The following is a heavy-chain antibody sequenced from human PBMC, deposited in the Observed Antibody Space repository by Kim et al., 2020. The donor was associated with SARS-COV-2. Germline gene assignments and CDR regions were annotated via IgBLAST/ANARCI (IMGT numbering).Heavy chain of an antibody. CDR3: TRTGYSSGWYSWFDP. J-gene: IGHJ5*02. V-gene: IGHV3-73*01. D-gene: IGHD6-19*01. Sequence: ASVKGRFTISRDDSKNTAYLQMNSLKTEDTAVYYCTRTGYSSGWYSWFDPWGQGTLVTVSS.